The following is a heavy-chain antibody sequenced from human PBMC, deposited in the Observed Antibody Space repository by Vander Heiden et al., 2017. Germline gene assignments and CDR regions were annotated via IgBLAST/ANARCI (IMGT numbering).Heavy chain of an antibody. CDR3: ARGIFGVEKFFDY. J-gene: IGHJ4*02. D-gene: IGHD3-3*01. V-gene: IGHV1-69*01. CDR2: VTPVFGTP. Sequence: QVQLVQSGVEVKKPGSSVEVSCQASGYKFSTYGISWVRQAPGQGPEWMGGVTPVFGTPNYAQKFQGRVTISADESTSTVYMELSSLRSDDTAVYYCARGIFGVEKFFDYWGQGSLVTVS. CDR1: GYKFSTYG.